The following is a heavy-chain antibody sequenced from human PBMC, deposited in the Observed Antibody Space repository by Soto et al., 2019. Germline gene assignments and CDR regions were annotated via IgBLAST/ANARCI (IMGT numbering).Heavy chain of an antibody. CDR2: ISYDGSNK. V-gene: IGHV3-30*18. Sequence: QVQLVESGGGVVQPGRSLSLSCAASGFTFSSYSIHWVRQAPGKGLEWVAVISYDGSNKYYADSVKGRFSISRDNSKNTLSLQMNSPRPEDTAVYYCAKGGLQYCSGGSCPYYYGLDVWGHGTTVTVSS. CDR3: AKGGLQYCSGGSCPYYYGLDV. D-gene: IGHD2-15*01. J-gene: IGHJ6*02. CDR1: GFTFSSYS.